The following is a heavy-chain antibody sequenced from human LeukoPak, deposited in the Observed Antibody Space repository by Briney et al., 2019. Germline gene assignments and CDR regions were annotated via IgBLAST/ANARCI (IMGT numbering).Heavy chain of an antibody. V-gene: IGHV1-18*01. CDR1: GYTFTSYG. J-gene: IGHJ4*02. Sequence: GATVKISREASGYTFTSYGISWVRDARGQGLEWVGGISAHKGNTKYAENLSGRVTMTSDTSVSTAYIELGRVRCDDTAVYYCAREPFRRRAMDDDYWGQGTLVTVSS. CDR3: AREPFRRRAMDDDY. D-gene: IGHD5-18*01. CDR2: ISAHKGNT.